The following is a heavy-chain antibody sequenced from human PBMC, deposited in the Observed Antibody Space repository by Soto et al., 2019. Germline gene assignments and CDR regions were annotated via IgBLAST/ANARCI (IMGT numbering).Heavy chain of an antibody. D-gene: IGHD6-19*01. CDR2: LNSDGSST. Sequence: GGSLRLSCAASGFIFSSYWMHWVRRAPGKGLVWVSRLNSDGSSTSYADSVKGRFTISRDNAKNTLYLQMNSLRAEDTAVYYCAREPLYVSGPLDYWGQGTLVTVSP. CDR3: AREPLYVSGPLDY. V-gene: IGHV3-74*01. CDR1: GFIFSSYW. J-gene: IGHJ4*02.